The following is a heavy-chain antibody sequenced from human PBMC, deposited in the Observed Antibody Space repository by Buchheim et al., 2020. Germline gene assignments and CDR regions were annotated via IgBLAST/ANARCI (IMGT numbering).Heavy chain of an antibody. CDR2: IYSGGST. CDR1: GFTVSSNY. D-gene: IGHD6-13*01. V-gene: IGHV3-53*04. CDR3: ARSKEEGTAAAAFDI. J-gene: IGHJ3*02. Sequence: EVQLVESGGGLVQPGGSLRLSCAASGFTVSSNYMSWVRQAPGKELEWVSVIYSGGSTYYADSVKGRFTISRHNSKNTPYLQMNSLRAEDTAVYYCARSKEEGTAAAAFDIWGQGT.